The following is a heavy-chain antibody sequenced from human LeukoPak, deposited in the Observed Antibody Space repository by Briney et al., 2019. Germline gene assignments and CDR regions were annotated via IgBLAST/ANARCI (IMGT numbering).Heavy chain of an antibody. Sequence: SETLSLTCTVSGGSISSSSYYWGWIRQPPGKGLEWIGSIYYSGSTYYNPSLKSRVTISVDTFKNQFSLKLSSVTAADTAVYYCARRGSSWYYFDYWGQGTLVTVSS. CDR2: IYYSGST. D-gene: IGHD6-13*01. CDR3: ARRGSSWYYFDY. V-gene: IGHV4-39*01. J-gene: IGHJ4*02. CDR1: GGSISSSSYY.